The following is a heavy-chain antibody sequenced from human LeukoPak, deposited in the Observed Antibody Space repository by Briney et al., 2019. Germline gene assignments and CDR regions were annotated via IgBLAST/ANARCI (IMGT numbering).Heavy chain of an antibody. Sequence: GGSLRLSCAASGFTFSSYEMNWVRQAPGKGLEWVSYISSSGSTIYYADSVKGRFTISRDNAKNSLYLQMNSLRAEDTAVYYCAGSVWDAFDIWGQGTMVNVSS. CDR3: AGSVWDAFDI. CDR1: GFTFSSYE. D-gene: IGHD2-8*01. CDR2: ISSSGSTI. V-gene: IGHV3-48*03. J-gene: IGHJ3*02.